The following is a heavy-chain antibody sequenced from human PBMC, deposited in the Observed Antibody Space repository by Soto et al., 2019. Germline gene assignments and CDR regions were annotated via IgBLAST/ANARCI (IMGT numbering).Heavy chain of an antibody. V-gene: IGHV3-23*01. CDR1: GFTFSSYA. Sequence: EVQLLESGGGLVQPGGSLRLSCAASGFTFSSYAMSWVRQAPGKGLVWVSAISGSGGTTYYADSVKGRFTFSRDNSTNTLYLLMNSLRAEDTAVYFCVITALGWFSAFDIWGQGTMVTVSS. J-gene: IGHJ3*02. D-gene: IGHD6-19*01. CDR2: ISGSGGTT. CDR3: VITALGWFSAFDI.